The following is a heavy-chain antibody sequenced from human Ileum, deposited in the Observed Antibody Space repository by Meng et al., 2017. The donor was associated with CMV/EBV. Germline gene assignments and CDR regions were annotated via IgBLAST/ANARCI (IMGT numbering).Heavy chain of an antibody. CDR1: GDSVSSNSVT. J-gene: IGHJ4*02. CDR2: TYYRSKWYN. Sequence: ALLQQSGPVLVKPSQTLSLTCAISGDSVSSNSVTWNWIRQSPSRGLEWLGRTYYRSKWYNDYAVSVKSRITINPDTSKNQFSLQLNSMTPEDTAVYYCTRAYYYDSSGYYDYWGQGTLVTVSS. CDR3: TRAYYYDSSGYYDY. D-gene: IGHD3-22*01. V-gene: IGHV6-1*01.